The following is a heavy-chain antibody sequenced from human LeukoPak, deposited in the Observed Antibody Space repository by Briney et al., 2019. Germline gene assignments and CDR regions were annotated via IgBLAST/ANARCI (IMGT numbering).Heavy chain of an antibody. CDR3: ARLGDIVVVPAATKVDAFDI. CDR2: IYYSGST. Sequence: SSETLSLTCTVSGGSISSYYWSWLRQPPGKGLEWIGYIYYSGSTNYNPSLKSRVTISVDTSKNQFSLKLSSVTAADTAVYYCARLGDIVVVPAATKVDAFDIWGQGTMVTVSS. J-gene: IGHJ3*02. V-gene: IGHV4-59*08. CDR1: GGSISSYY. D-gene: IGHD2-2*01.